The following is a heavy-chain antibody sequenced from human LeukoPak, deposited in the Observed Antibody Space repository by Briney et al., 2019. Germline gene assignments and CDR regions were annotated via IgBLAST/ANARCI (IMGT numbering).Heavy chain of an antibody. Sequence: GGSLRLSCAASGFTFDDYAMHWVRHAPGKGLEWVSGISWNSGSIGYADSVKGRFTISRDNAKNSLYLQMNSLRAEDTALYYCAKDYYYDSSGQYYFDYWGQGTLVTVS. V-gene: IGHV3-9*01. J-gene: IGHJ4*02. CDR1: GFTFDDYA. D-gene: IGHD3-22*01. CDR2: ISWNSGSI. CDR3: AKDYYYDSSGQYYFDY.